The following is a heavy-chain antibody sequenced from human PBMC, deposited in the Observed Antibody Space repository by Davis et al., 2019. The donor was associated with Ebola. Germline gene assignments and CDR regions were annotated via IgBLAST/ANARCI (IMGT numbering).Heavy chain of an antibody. V-gene: IGHV1-46*01. D-gene: IGHD3-3*01. CDR3: ARDGRLDDDFWSGNDRSGGMDV. J-gene: IGHJ6*02. Sequence: ASVKVSCKASGYTFTSYYMHWVRQAPGQGLEWMGIINPSGGSTSYAQKFQGRVTMTRDTSTSTVYMELSSLRSEDTAVYYCARDGRLDDDFWSGNDRSGGMDVWGQGTTVTVSS. CDR1: GYTFTSYY. CDR2: INPSGGST.